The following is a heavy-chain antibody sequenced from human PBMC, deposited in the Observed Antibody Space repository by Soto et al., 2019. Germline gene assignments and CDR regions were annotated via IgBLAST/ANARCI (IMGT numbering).Heavy chain of an antibody. CDR1: GGTFSSYA. Sequence: SVKVSCKASGGTFSSYAISWVRQAPGQGLEWMGGIIPIFGTANYAQKFQGRVTITADKSTSTAYMELSSLRSEDTAVYYCARDALRYYDSSGYQWFDPWGQGTLVTVSS. CDR2: IIPIFGTA. V-gene: IGHV1-69*06. CDR3: ARDALRYYDSSGYQWFDP. D-gene: IGHD3-22*01. J-gene: IGHJ5*02.